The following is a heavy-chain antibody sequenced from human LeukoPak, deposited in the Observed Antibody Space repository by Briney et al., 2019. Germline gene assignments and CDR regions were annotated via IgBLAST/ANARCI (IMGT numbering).Heavy chain of an antibody. V-gene: IGHV1-46*01. D-gene: IGHD1-26*01. J-gene: IGHJ1*01. CDR1: GYTFTSYY. Sequence: ASVKVSYKASGYTFTSYYMHWVRQAPGQGLEWMGMINPSGGSTSHAQKFQVRVTMTRDTSTNTVCMELSSLSSEDTAVYYCAAEWELPSFQHWGQGTLVTVSS. CDR2: INPSGGST. CDR3: AAEWELPSFQH.